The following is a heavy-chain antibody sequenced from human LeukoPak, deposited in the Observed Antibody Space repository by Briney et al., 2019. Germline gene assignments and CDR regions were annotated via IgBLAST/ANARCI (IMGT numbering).Heavy chain of an antibody. CDR1: GFTFGTYG. CDR3: ARELVSLGTGYFDL. CDR2: ITGSSTWT. J-gene: IGHJ2*01. D-gene: IGHD7-27*01. V-gene: IGHV3-23*01. Sequence: PGGSLRLSCEASGFTFGTYGMTWVRQAPGKGLEWVSGITGSSTWTYYGDSVRGRFTISRGNSKNTLHLQMNNLTADDTAIYYCARELVSLGTGYFDLWGRGTLVTVSS.